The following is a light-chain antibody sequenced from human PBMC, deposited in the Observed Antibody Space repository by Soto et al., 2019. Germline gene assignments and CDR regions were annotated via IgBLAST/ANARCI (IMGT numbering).Light chain of an antibody. J-gene: IGLJ3*02. V-gene: IGLV1-47*01. CDR3: AAWDDGRTAL. CDR2: RND. CDR1: PSNNGANY. Sequence: QSVLTQAPSASAAPGQTVTIFCSGSPSNNGANYVFWYQHRPGTAPKLLIYRNDQRPSGVPDRFSGSKSGTSASLAISGLRAEDEDDYYCAAWDDGRTALFGGGTKLTVL.